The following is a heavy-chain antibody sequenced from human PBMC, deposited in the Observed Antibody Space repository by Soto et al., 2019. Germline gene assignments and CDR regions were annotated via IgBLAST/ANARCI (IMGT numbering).Heavy chain of an antibody. D-gene: IGHD2-2*01. V-gene: IGHV3-21*01. CDR2: VSKSDYT. CDR1: GFNFNNYG. J-gene: IGHJ4*02. CDR3: AREDSIIIPAVSDF. Sequence: PGGSLRLSCEVSGFNFNNYGINWVRQAPGKGLEWVSSVSKSDYTYYSDLVKGRFTISRDNAKNSVSLQMNTLRAEDTAVYYCAREDSIIIPAVSDFWGQGTLVTVSS.